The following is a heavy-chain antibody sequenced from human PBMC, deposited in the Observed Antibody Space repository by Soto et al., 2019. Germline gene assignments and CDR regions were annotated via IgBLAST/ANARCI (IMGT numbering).Heavy chain of an antibody. V-gene: IGHV1-69*06. J-gene: IGHJ3*02. CDR3: ATYVVVPDAILDSDDFDI. Sequence: GASVKVSCKASGGTFSSYAISWVRQAPGQGLEWMGGIIPIFGTANYAQKFQGRVTITADKSTSTAYMELSSLRSEDTAVYYCATYVVVPDAILDSDDFDIWGQGTMVTVSS. CDR2: IIPIFGTA. D-gene: IGHD2-2*02. CDR1: GGTFSSYA.